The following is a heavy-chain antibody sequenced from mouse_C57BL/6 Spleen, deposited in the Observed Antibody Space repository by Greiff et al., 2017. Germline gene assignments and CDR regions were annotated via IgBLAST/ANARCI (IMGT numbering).Heavy chain of an antibody. D-gene: IGHD1-1*01. CDR3: ARNYGSSYVDY. J-gene: IGHJ2*01. CDR2: IYPGDGDT. CDR1: GYAFSSSW. Sequence: VQLQQSGPELVKPGASVKISCKASGYAFSSSWMNWVKQRPGTGLEWIGRIYPGDGDTNYHGKFKGKATLTVDKSSSTAYMQLSSLTSGDSAVYFCARNYGSSYVDYWGQGTTLTVSS. V-gene: IGHV1-82*01.